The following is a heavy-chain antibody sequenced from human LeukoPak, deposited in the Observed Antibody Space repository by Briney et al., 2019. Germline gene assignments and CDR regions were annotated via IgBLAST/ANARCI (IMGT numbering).Heavy chain of an antibody. CDR1: GGSISSSSDY. V-gene: IGHV4-39*01. J-gene: IGHJ4*02. Sequence: PSETLSLTCTVSGGSISSSSDYWGWIRQPPGKGLEWIGSIYYSGSTYYNPSLKSRVTISVDTSKNQFSLKLSSVTAADTAVYYCARHVVDTMVRGVITYFDYLGQGTLVTVSS. D-gene: IGHD3-10*01. CDR3: ARHVVDTMVRGVITYFDY. CDR2: IYYSGST.